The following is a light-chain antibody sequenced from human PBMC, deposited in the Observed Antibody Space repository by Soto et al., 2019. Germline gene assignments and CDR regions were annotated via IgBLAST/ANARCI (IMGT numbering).Light chain of an antibody. CDR2: GAS. CDR3: QQLNTYPWT. Sequence: EVVMTQTPATLSVSPGERATLSCRASQSISTNLAWYQQKPGQAPRLLIYGASTRATGIPARFSGSGSGTEFSLTISSLQPDDFTTYYCQQLNTYPWTFGQGTKVDIK. CDR1: QSISTN. V-gene: IGKV3-15*01. J-gene: IGKJ1*01.